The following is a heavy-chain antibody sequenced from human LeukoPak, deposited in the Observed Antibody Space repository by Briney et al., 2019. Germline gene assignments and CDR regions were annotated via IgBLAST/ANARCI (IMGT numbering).Heavy chain of an antibody. CDR3: AKGLNDYGDYVSYFDY. Sequence: PGGSLRLSCAASGFTFSSYGMHWVRQAPGKGLEWVAVIWYDGSNKYYADSVKGRFTISRDNSKNTLYLQMNSLRAEDTAVYYCAKGLNDYGDYVSYFDYWGQGTLVTVSS. V-gene: IGHV3-33*06. D-gene: IGHD4-17*01. CDR1: GFTFSSYG. J-gene: IGHJ4*02. CDR2: IWYDGSNK.